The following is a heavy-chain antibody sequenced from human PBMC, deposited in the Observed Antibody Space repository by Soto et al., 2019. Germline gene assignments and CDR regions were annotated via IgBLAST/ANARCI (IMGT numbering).Heavy chain of an antibody. V-gene: IGHV4-59*01. D-gene: IGHD6-19*01. CDR1: GGSISSYY. J-gene: IGHJ6*02. Sequence: SETLSLTCTVSGGSISSYYWSWIRQPPGKGLEWIGYIYYSGSTNYNPSLKSRVTISVDTSKNQFSLKLSSVTAADTAVYYCARDRGWSGGSYYYYGMDVWGQGTTVTVS. CDR3: ARDRGWSGGSYYYYGMDV. CDR2: IYYSGST.